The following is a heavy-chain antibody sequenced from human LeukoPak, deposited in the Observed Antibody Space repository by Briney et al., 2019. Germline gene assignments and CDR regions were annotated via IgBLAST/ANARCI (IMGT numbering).Heavy chain of an antibody. CDR1: GGSISSYY. V-gene: IGHV4-59*01. Sequence: SETLSLTCTVSGGSISSYYWSWIRQPPGKGLEWIGYIYYSGSTNYNPSLKSRVTISVDTSKNQFSLKLSSVTAADTAVYYCARFVPDYTRFDYWGQGALVTVSS. J-gene: IGHJ4*02. D-gene: IGHD4-11*01. CDR3: ARFVPDYTRFDY. CDR2: IYYSGST.